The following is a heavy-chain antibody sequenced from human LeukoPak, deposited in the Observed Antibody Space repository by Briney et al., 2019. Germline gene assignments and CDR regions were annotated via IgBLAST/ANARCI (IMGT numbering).Heavy chain of an antibody. V-gene: IGHV4-59*01. D-gene: IGHD6-19*01. J-gene: IGHJ4*02. Sequence: SETLSLTCTVSGGSISSYYWSWIRQPPGKGLEWIGYIYYSGSTNYNPSLKRRVTISVDTSKNQFSLKLSSVTAADTAVYYCARHSSGWYPDYWGQGTLATVSS. CDR3: ARHSSGWYPDY. CDR2: IYYSGST. CDR1: GGSISSYY.